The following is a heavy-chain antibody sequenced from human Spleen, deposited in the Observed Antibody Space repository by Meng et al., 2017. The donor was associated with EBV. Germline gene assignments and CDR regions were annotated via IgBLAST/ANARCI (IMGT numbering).Heavy chain of an antibody. D-gene: IGHD6-13*01. CDR1: GGSITSHY. CDR2: VYYTGTT. CDR3: AREGANSSSWYNWFDP. Sequence: QVQLQDAGPGLVKPSEPLSLTCTVSGGSITSHYWNWIRQPPGKGLEWIGYVYYTGTTTYNPSLKSRVAISVDTSKNQLSLKLNYVTAADTAVYYCAREGANSSSWYNWFDPWGQGTLVTVSS. J-gene: IGHJ5*02. V-gene: IGHV4-59*11.